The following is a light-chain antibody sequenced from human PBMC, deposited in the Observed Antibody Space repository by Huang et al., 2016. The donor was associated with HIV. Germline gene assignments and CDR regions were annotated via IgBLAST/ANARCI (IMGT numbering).Light chain of an antibody. CDR3: QQRSNWPPIFT. CDR1: QSISNY. V-gene: IGKV3-11*01. CDR2: EAS. Sequence: EIVLTQSPVTLSLSPGERATVSCRASQSISNYLAWYQQKPGQAPRLLIYEASKRASGIPARFSGSGSGTDFTLTISSLEPEDFTIYYCQQRSNWPPIFTFGPGTKVDIK. J-gene: IGKJ3*01.